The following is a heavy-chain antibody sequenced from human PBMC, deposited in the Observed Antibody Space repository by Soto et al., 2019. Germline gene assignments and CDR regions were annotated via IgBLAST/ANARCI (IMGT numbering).Heavy chain of an antibody. CDR1: GGSISSGDYY. D-gene: IGHD4-17*01. V-gene: IGHV4-30-4*01. Sequence: PSETLSLTCTVSGGSISSGDYYWSWIRQPPGKGLEWIGYIYYSGSTYYNPSLKSRVTISVDTSKNQFSLKLSSVTAADTAVYYCASFSSRAVTYNWFDPWGQGTLVTVSS. J-gene: IGHJ5*02. CDR3: ASFSSRAVTYNWFDP. CDR2: IYYSGST.